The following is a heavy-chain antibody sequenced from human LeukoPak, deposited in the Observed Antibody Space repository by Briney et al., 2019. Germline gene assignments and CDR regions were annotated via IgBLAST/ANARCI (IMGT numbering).Heavy chain of an antibody. J-gene: IGHJ3*01. D-gene: IGHD4-23*01. V-gene: IGHV4-39*07. CDR1: GGSISSSSYY. Sequence: SETLSLTCTVSGGSISSSSYYWGWIRQPPGKGLEWIGSIYYSGSTYYNPSLKSRVTISVDTSKNQFSLKLSSVTAADTAVYYCARDSVGPFRRSPTNAFDVWGQGTMVTVSS. CDR3: ARDSVGPFRRSPTNAFDV. CDR2: IYYSGST.